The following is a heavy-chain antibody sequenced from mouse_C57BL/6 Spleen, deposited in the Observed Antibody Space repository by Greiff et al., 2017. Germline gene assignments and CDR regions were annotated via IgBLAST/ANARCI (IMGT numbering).Heavy chain of an antibody. CDR2: ISDGGSYT. D-gene: IGHD3-1*01. V-gene: IGHV5-4*01. CDR1: GFTFSSYA. CDR3: ARDRGVPYYAMDY. J-gene: IGHJ4*01. Sequence: EVKVVESGGGLVKPGGSLKLSCAASGFTFSSYAMSWVRQTPEKRLEWVATISDGGSYTYYPDNVKGRFTISRDNAKNNLYLQMSHLKSEDTAMYYCARDRGVPYYAMDYWGQGTSVTVSS.